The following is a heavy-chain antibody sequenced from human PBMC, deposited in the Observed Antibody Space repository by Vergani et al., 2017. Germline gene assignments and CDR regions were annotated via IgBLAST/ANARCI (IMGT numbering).Heavy chain of an antibody. CDR1: GAYVGSGGYY. CDR3: ARHKDYYMDV. CDR2: IYYSGTT. Sequence: QVQLQESGPGLVKASQTLSLTCSVSGAYVGSGGYYWTWVRQRPGMGLDWIGYIYYSGTTYYNPSLASRLTISLDTSENHLSLKLTSVTDADRAVYYCARHKDYYMDVWGKGTTVTVS. J-gene: IGHJ6*03. V-gene: IGHV4-31*03.